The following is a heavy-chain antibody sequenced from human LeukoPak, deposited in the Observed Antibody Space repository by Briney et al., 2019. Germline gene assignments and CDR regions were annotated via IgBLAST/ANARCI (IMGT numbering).Heavy chain of an antibody. CDR2: IIPIFGTA. D-gene: IGHD2-2*01. J-gene: IGHJ5*02. CDR1: EYIFTGYY. Sequence: GASVKVSCKASEYIFTGYYMHWVRQAPGQGLEWMGGIIPIFGTANYAQKFQGRVTITADESTSTAYMELSSLRSEDTAVYYCARDPSPGYCSSTSCYVGWFDPWGQGTLVTVSS. V-gene: IGHV1-69*13. CDR3: ARDPSPGYCSSTSCYVGWFDP.